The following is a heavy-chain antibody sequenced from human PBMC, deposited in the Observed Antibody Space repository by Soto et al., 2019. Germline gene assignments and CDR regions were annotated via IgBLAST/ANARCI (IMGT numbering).Heavy chain of an antibody. CDR2: ISAYNGNT. CDR1: GYTFTSYG. J-gene: IGHJ4*02. Sequence: ASVKVSCKASGYTFTSYGISWVRQAPGQGLEWMGWISAYNGNTNYAQKLQGRVTMTTDTSTSTAYMELSSLRFEDTAVYYCAAEVYLNGDCCHFDYWGQGTLVTVSS. D-gene: IGHD2-21*02. V-gene: IGHV1-18*01. CDR3: AAEVYLNGDCCHFDY.